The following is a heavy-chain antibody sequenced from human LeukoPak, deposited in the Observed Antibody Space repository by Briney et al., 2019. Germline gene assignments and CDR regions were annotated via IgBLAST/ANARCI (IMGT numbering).Heavy chain of an antibody. CDR1: GFTFEDYA. J-gene: IGHJ4*02. Sequence: PGGSLRLSCEASGFTFEDYAMSWVRQAPGKGLEWVSSINGIGASTHYADSVKGRFTISRDNAKNTLSLQMTSLRAEDTAVYYCADGAYRAKLGYWGQGTLVTVSS. D-gene: IGHD3-16*02. CDR2: INGIGAST. CDR3: ADGAYRAKLGY. V-gene: IGHV3-23*01.